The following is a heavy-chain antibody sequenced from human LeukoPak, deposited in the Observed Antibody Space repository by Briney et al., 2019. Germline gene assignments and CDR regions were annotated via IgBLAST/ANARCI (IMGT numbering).Heavy chain of an antibody. V-gene: IGHV3-33*08. CDR3: ARDMQYSSEVRGIDY. Sequence: GGSLRLSCAASGFTFSSYEMNWVRQAPGKGLEWVAVIWYDGSNKYYADSVKGRFTISRDNSKNTLYLQMNSLRAEDTAVYYCARDMQYSSEVRGIDYWGQGTLVTVSS. D-gene: IGHD6-19*01. CDR1: GFTFSSYE. J-gene: IGHJ4*02. CDR2: IWYDGSNK.